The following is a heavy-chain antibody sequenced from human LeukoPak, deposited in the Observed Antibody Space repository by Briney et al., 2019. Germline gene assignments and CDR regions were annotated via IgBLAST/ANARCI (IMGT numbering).Heavy chain of an antibody. Sequence: GGSLRLSCAASGFTFSSYWMHWVRQAPGKGRVWVSRINSDGSSTSYADSVKGRFTISRDNAKKTLYLQMNSLRAEDTAVYYCARDEQYYDFWSGYYHNLFDYWGQGTLVTVSS. J-gene: IGHJ4*02. CDR2: INSDGSST. D-gene: IGHD3-3*01. CDR3: ARDEQYYDFWSGYYHNLFDY. CDR1: GFTFSSYW. V-gene: IGHV3-74*01.